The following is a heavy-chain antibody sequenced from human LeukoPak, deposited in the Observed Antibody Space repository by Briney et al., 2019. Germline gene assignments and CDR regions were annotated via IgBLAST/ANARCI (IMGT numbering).Heavy chain of an antibody. CDR3: AVYCSGGCYSGLV. CDR2: ISDSGGIT. D-gene: IGHD2-21*02. V-gene: IGHV3-23*01. CDR1: GFTFSNLA. Sequence: GGSLRLSCVASGFTFSNLAMGWVRQAPGKGLESVSVISDSGGITYYADSVKGRFTISRDNSRNTLYLQMNSLRAEDTAVYYCAVYCSGGCYSGLVWGQGTLVTVSS. J-gene: IGHJ4*02.